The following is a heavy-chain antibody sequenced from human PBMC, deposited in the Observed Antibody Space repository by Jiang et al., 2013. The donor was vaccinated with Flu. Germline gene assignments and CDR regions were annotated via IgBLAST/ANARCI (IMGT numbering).Heavy chain of an antibody. D-gene: IGHD5-18*01. J-gene: IGHJ6*02. Sequence: IYPGDSDTRYSPSFQGQVTISADKSISTAYLQWSSLKASDTAMYYCARQIPDTAYGMDVWGQGTTVTVSS. V-gene: IGHV5-51*01. CDR3: ARQIPDTAYGMDV. CDR2: IYPGDSDT.